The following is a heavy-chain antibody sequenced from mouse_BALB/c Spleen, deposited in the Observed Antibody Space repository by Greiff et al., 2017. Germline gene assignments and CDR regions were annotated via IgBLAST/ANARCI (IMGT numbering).Heavy chain of an antibody. CDR1: GFSLTGYV. Sequence: QVQLKESGPGLVAPSQSLSLPCTVSGFSLTGYVLRWIRQPPGKGLEWLGVIWTGGGTNYNSAFMSRLSISKDNSKSQVFLKMNSLQTDDTAIYYCVRDQGYYNFDYWGQGTTLTVSS. CDR2: IWTGGGT. J-gene: IGHJ2*01. CDR3: VRDQGYYNFDY. D-gene: IGHD2-3*01. V-gene: IGHV2-9-2*01.